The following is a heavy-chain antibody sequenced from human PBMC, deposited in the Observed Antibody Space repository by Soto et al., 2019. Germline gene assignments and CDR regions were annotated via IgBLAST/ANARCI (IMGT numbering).Heavy chain of an antibody. CDR3: AKDQSETVRTYSYFGLDV. V-gene: IGHV3-23*01. CDR1: GFTFSSYA. Sequence: GGSLRLSCAASGFTFSSYAMNWVRQAPGKGPEWVSIVSGSGVNTYYADSVKGRFTVSRDNSKDTLHLQMVSLTPEDTAVYYCAKDQSETVRTYSYFGLDVWGQGTTVTVSS. D-gene: IGHD4-17*01. CDR2: VSGSGVNT. J-gene: IGHJ6*02.